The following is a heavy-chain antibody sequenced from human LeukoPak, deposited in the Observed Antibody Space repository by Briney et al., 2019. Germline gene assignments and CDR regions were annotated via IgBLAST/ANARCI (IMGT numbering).Heavy chain of an antibody. Sequence: GGSLRLSCTATGFTFSSYGMHWVRQAPGKGLEWVAFIRYDGSNKYYADSVKGRFTISRDNSKNTLYLQMNSLRAEDTAVYFCARGYASNLDYYYYMDVWGKGTTVTVSS. CDR2: IRYDGSNK. CDR1: GFTFSSYG. CDR3: ARGYASNLDYYYYMDV. V-gene: IGHV3-30*02. D-gene: IGHD3-16*01. J-gene: IGHJ6*03.